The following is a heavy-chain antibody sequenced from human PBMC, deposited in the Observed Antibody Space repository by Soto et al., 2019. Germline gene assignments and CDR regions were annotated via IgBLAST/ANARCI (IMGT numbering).Heavy chain of an antibody. CDR3: ARDILSGSYYKDAFDI. CDR2: INTDGRST. CDR1: GFSFSSYW. J-gene: IGHJ3*02. D-gene: IGHD3-10*01. V-gene: IGHV3-74*01. Sequence: GGSLRLSCADSGFSFSSYWMHWLRQGPEKGLVWVSRINTDGRSTNYADSVQGRFTISRDNAKNTLYLQMNSLRAEDTAVYYCARDILSGSYYKDAFDIWGQGTMVTVSS.